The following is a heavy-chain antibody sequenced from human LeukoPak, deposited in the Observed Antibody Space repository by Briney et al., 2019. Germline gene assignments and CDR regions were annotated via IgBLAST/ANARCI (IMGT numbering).Heavy chain of an antibody. V-gene: IGHV3-9*01. J-gene: IGHJ4*02. CDR2: ISWNSGSI. CDR1: GFTFDDYA. CDR3: AKSDGYSSGWEFDY. D-gene: IGHD6-19*01. Sequence: PGRSLRLSCAASGFTFDDYAMHWVRQAPGKGLEWVSGISWNSGSIGYADSVKGRFTISRDNAKNSLYLQMNSLRAEDTALYYCAKSDGYSSGWEFDYWGQGTLVTVSS.